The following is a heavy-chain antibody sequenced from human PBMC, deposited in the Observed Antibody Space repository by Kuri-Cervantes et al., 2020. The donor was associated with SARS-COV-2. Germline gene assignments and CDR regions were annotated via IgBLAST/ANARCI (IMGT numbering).Heavy chain of an antibody. D-gene: IGHD3-16*01. Sequence: GGSLRLSCVASGFTFSSHDMHWVRQPTGKGLEWVSGIATAGDPYFAASVTGRFTISRENAKNSLYLQMDGLRAGDAAVYYCARVSWGGDGFDIWGQGTMVTVSS. J-gene: IGHJ3*02. V-gene: IGHV3-13*05. CDR2: IATAGDP. CDR1: GFTFSSHD. CDR3: ARVSWGGDGFDI.